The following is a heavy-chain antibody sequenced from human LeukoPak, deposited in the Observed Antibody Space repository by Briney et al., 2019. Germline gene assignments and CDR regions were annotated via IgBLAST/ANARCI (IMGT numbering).Heavy chain of an antibody. D-gene: IGHD3-22*01. CDR2: INPNSGGT. CDR3: ARSRLDYYDSSAWFDY. V-gene: IGHV1-2*02. Sequence: ASVKVSCKASGYTFTGYYMHWVRQAPGQGLEWMGWINPNSGGTNYAQKFQGRVTMTRDTSISTAYMELSRLRSDDTAVYYCARSRLDYYDSSAWFDYWGQGTLVTVSS. CDR1: GYTFTGYY. J-gene: IGHJ4*02.